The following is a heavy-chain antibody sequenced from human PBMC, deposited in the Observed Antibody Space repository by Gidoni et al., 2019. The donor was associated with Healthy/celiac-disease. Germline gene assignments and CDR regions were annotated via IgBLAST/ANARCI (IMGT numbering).Heavy chain of an antibody. Sequence: QVQLQQWGAGLLKPSETLSLTCAVYGGSFSGYYWRWIRQPPGKGLEWIGEINQSGSTNYNPSLKCRVTISVDTSKNQFSLKLSSVTAADTAVYYCARMLTYYYGSGSPVDAFDIWGQGTMVTVSS. D-gene: IGHD3-10*01. V-gene: IGHV4-34*01. J-gene: IGHJ3*02. CDR3: ARMLTYYYGSGSPVDAFDI. CDR1: GGSFSGYY. CDR2: INQSGST.